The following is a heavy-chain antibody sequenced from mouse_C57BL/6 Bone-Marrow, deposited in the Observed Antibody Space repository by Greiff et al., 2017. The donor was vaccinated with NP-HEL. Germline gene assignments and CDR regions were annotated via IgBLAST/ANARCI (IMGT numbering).Heavy chain of an antibody. CDR1: GFTFSSYA. CDR2: ISDGSSYT. J-gene: IGHJ3*01. CDR3: ARSYYDDDALGD. V-gene: IGHV5-4*01. D-gene: IGHD2-4*01. Sequence: EVQLVESGGGLVKPGGSLKLSCAASGFTFSSYAMSWVRQTPEKRLEWVATISDGSSYTYYPDNVKGRFTISRDNAKNNLYLQMSYLKTEDTAMYYCARSYYDDDALGDWGQGTLVTVSA.